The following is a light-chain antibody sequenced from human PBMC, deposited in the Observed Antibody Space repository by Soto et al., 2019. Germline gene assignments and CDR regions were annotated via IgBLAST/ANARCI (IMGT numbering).Light chain of an antibody. CDR2: DAS. CDR3: QQYDTFTWT. V-gene: IGKV1-5*01. CDR1: QSISSW. Sequence: DIQMTQSPSTLSASVGDRVTITCRDSQSISSWLAWYQQKQGKAPKFXIYDASSLESGVPSRFSGSGSGTEFTLTISSLQPADFATYYCQQYDTFTWTFGQGTKVDIK. J-gene: IGKJ1*01.